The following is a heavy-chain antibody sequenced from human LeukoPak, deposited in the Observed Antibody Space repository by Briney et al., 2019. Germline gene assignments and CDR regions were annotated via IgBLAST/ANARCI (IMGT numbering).Heavy chain of an antibody. J-gene: IGHJ5*02. Sequence: SETLFLTCTVSGGSISSYYWNWLRQPPGKGLEWIGYISYSGSTNYNPSLKSRLTISRDTSKNQFSLNLSSVTAADTAVYYCARMGADYDSGSYGPDHWGQGILVTVSS. D-gene: IGHD3-10*01. CDR3: ARMGADYDSGSYGPDH. CDR1: GGSISSYY. CDR2: ISYSGST. V-gene: IGHV4-59*01.